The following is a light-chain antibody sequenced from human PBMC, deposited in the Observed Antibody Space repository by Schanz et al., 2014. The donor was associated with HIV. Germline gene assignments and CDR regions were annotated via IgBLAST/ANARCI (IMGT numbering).Light chain of an antibody. CDR3: VSYTGTNNPV. Sequence: QSVLTQPPSASGSPGQSVTISCTGTTSDIGGYNYVSWYQQHPDKAPQLLIYEVNMRPSGVPDRFSGSKSGNTASLTVSGLQAEDEADYYCVSYTGTNNPVFGGGTQLTVL. CDR1: TSDIGGYNY. CDR2: EVN. J-gene: IGLJ2*01. V-gene: IGLV2-8*01.